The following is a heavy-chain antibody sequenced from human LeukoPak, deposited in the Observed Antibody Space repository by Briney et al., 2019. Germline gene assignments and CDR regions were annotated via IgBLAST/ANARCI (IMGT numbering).Heavy chain of an antibody. Sequence: GGSLSLSCAASGFTFSSYWMHWVRHAPGKGLVWVSRINSDGSSTSYADSVKGRFTISRDNAKNTLYVQMNSLRAEDMAVYYCGRDVSSGYYFIYYYYGMDVWGQGTTVTVSS. CDR3: GRDVSSGYYFIYYYYGMDV. CDR1: GFTFSSYW. V-gene: IGHV3-74*01. D-gene: IGHD3-22*01. J-gene: IGHJ6*02. CDR2: INSDGSST.